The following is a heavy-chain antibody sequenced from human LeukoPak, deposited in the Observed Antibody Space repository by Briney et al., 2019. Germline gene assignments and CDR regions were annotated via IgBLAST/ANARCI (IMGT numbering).Heavy chain of an antibody. D-gene: IGHD2-15*01. J-gene: IGHJ4*02. Sequence: GGSLRLSCVASGFTFSNYNMNWVRQAPGKGLEWVSSIRGTGSSIYYADSVKGRFSISRDNAKNSLYLQMNSLRDDDTAVYYCARVGNGRSWDYWGQGTLVSVSS. V-gene: IGHV3-21*01. CDR1: GFTFSNYN. CDR3: ARVGNGRSWDY. CDR2: IRGTGSSI.